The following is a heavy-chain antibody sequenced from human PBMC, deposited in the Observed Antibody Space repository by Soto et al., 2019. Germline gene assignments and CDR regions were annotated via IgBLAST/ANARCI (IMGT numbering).Heavy chain of an antibody. J-gene: IGHJ4*02. CDR2: ICSSSSTI. Sequence: EVQLVESGGGLVQPGGSLRLSCAASGFTFSSYSMNWVRQAPGKGLEWVSYICSSSSTIYYADSVKGRFTISRDNAKNSLYLQMNSLRAEDTAVYYCARDDEMGYFDYWGQGTLVTVSS. CDR1: GFTFSSYS. CDR3: ARDDEMGYFDY. D-gene: IGHD3-16*01. V-gene: IGHV3-48*01.